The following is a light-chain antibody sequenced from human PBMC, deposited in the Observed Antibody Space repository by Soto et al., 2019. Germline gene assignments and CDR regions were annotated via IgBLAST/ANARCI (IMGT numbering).Light chain of an antibody. Sequence: ENVLTQSPATLSLSPGERVTLSCRASQSVGSGFLAWYQQKPGQAPGLLIYGASTRATGIPDRFSGSGSGTDFALTISRLEPGDFAVYYCQQYDRSPYTFGQGTKVDIK. CDR2: GAS. CDR1: QSVGSGF. V-gene: IGKV3-20*01. CDR3: QQYDRSPYT. J-gene: IGKJ2*01.